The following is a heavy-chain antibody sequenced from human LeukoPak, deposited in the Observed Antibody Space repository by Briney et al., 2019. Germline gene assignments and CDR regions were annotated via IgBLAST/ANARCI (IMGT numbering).Heavy chain of an antibody. CDR3: LPDAFDI. V-gene: IGHV3-48*03. J-gene: IGHJ3*02. Sequence: GGSLRLSCAASGFTFSNFEMTWVRQAPEKGLELVSYISSSGSAIHYADSVKGRFTISRDNAKNSLYLQMNSLRAEDTAVYYCLPDAFDIWGQGTMVTVSS. CDR1: GFTFSNFE. CDR2: ISSSGSAI.